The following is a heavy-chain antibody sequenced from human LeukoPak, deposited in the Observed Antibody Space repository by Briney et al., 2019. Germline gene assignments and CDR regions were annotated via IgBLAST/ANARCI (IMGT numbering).Heavy chain of an antibody. D-gene: IGHD6-13*01. CDR3: AKAAGSGGSWYVVFDY. V-gene: IGHV3-23*01. Sequence: GGSRRLSCAASGFPFSSYVMSWVRQAPGKGLEWVSGFSGNGGSTFYADSVKGRFTISRDNSKDTLYLQMNSLRAEDTAVYYCAKAAGSGGSWYVVFDYWGQGTLVTVSS. CDR2: FSGNGGST. CDR1: GFPFSSYV. J-gene: IGHJ4*02.